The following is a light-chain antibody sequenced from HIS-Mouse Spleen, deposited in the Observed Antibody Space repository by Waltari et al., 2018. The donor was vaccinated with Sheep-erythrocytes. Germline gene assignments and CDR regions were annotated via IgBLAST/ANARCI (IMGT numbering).Light chain of an antibody. CDR1: SSNIGSNT. V-gene: IGLV1-44*01. CDR3: AAWDDSLNGRV. CDR2: GNN. Sequence: QSVLTQPPSASGTPGQRVTISCSGSSSNIGSNTLNRHQHLPGTAPKLLIFGNNRRPSGGPARCSGSSSGTSASLAISGLQSEDEADYYCAAWDDSLNGRVFGGGTKLTVL. J-gene: IGLJ3*02.